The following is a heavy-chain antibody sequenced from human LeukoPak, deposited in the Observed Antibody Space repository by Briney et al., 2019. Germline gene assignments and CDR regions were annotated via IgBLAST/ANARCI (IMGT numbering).Heavy chain of an antibody. D-gene: IGHD3-10*01. CDR1: GLSVSSNH. J-gene: IGHJ3*02. V-gene: IGHV3-66*01. Sequence: GGSLRLSCAASGLSVSSNHMTWVRQAPGKGLEWVSGIYTGSSTFYADSVKGRFSISRDIPKNRLYLVMNSLRVEDTAVYFCAKERYYYGSGSENDAFDIWGQGTMVTVSS. CDR3: AKERYYYGSGSENDAFDI. CDR2: IYTGSST.